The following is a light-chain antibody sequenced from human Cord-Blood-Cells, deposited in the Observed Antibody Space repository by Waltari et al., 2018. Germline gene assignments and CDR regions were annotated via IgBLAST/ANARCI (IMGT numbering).Light chain of an antibody. Sequence: DIQLTQSPSFLSASVGDRVTIPCRASQGISSYLAWYQQKPGKAPKLLIYAASTLQSGFPSRFSGSGSGTEFTLTISSLQPEDFATYYCQQLNSYPLTFGGGPRWRSN. CDR2: AAS. CDR1: QGISSY. V-gene: IGKV1-9*01. CDR3: QQLNSYPLT. J-gene: IGKJ4*01.